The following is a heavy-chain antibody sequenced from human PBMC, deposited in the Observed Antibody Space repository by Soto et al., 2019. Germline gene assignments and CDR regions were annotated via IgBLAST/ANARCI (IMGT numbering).Heavy chain of an antibody. V-gene: IGHV3-30*03. CDR2: ISYDGSNK. CDR1: GFTFSSYG. J-gene: IGHJ4*02. Sequence: QVQLVESGGGVVQPGRSLRLSCAASGFTFSSYGMHWVRQAPGKGLEWVAVISYDGSNKYYADSVEGRFTISRDNSKNTLYLQMNSLRAEDTGVYYCAPLFGAFDYWGRGTLVTFSS. D-gene: IGHD3-10*02. CDR3: APLFGAFDY.